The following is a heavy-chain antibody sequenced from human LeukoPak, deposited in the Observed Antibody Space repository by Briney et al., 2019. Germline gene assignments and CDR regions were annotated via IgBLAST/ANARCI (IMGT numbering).Heavy chain of an antibody. CDR2: MSYSGGT. CDR3: ARQYSGYDPFDY. D-gene: IGHD5-12*01. V-gene: IGHV4-39*01. CDR1: GGSISSSSHY. Sequence: SETLSLTCPVSGGSISSSSHYWAWIRQSPGKGLEWIGSMSYSGGTYYNPSLKSRVTISVDTSKDQFSLKLSSVTAADTAVYYCARQYSGYDPFDYWGQGTLVTVSS. J-gene: IGHJ4*02.